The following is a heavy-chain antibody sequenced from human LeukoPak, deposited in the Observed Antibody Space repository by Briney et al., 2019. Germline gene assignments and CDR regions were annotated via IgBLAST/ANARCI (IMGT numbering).Heavy chain of an antibody. CDR3: ARDLPKMTDWYFDL. CDR2: IIPIFGTA. V-gene: IGHV1-69*05. CDR1: GGTFSSYA. Sequence: ASVKVSCKASGGTFSSYAISWVRQAPGQGLEWMGRIIPIFGTANYAQKFQGRVTITTDESTSTAYMELSSLRSKDTAVYYCARDLPKMTDWYFDLWGRGTLVTVSS. J-gene: IGHJ2*01. D-gene: IGHD2-21*02.